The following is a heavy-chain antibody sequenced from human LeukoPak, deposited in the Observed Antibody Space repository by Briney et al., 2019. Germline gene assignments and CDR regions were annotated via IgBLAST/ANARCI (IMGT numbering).Heavy chain of an antibody. J-gene: IGHJ4*02. CDR3: ARGSGYYDTGSFSFVDN. CDR2: TYYRSQWFI. Sequence: SQTLSLTSALSVDSVSIDSAGWNWIRQSPSRGLEWLGRTYYRSQWFIDYAVSVKTRITIKSDTSRNQFSLELNSVTPEDTGVYYCARGSGYYDTGSFSFVDNWGQGTLVTVSS. V-gene: IGHV6-1*01. CDR1: VDSVSIDSAG. D-gene: IGHD3-22*01.